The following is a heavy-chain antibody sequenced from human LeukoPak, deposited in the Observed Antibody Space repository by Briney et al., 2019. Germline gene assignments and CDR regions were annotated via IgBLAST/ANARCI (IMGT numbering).Heavy chain of an antibody. CDR1: GGTFISYA. CDR2: IIPIFGTA. CDR3: ARALVVPATHADYYYYYGMDV. Sequence: GASVKVSCKASGGTFISYAISWVRQAPGQGREWMGGIIPIFGTANYAQKFQGRVTITADESTSTAYMELSSLRSEDTAVYYCARALVVPATHADYYYYYGMDVWGQGTTVTVSS. J-gene: IGHJ6*02. V-gene: IGHV1-69*13. D-gene: IGHD2-2*01.